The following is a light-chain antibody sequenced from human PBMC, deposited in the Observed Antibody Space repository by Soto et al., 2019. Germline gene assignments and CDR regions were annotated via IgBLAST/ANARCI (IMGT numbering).Light chain of an antibody. Sequence: DIQMTQSPSSLSASVGDRVTITCRASQSISGFLTWYQQLPGKAPKVLIYAASSLQSGVPSRFSGSGSGTEFTLTISSLQPDDFAAYYCQQYNTYPWTFGQGTKVDIK. CDR1: QSISGF. J-gene: IGKJ1*01. CDR2: AAS. V-gene: IGKV1-5*01. CDR3: QQYNTYPWT.